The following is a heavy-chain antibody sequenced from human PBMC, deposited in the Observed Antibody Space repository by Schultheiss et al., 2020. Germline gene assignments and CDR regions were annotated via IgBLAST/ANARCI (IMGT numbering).Heavy chain of an antibody. CDR2: IYYSGST. CDR1: GGSFSGYY. D-gene: IGHD1-26*01. J-gene: IGHJ3*02. V-gene: IGHV4-34*01. Sequence: SETLSLTCAVYGGSFSGYYWGWIRQPPGKGLEWIGYIYYSGSTYYNPSLKSRVTISVDTSKNQFLLKLSSVTAADTAVYYCARVGATRRADAFDIWGQGTMVTVSS. CDR3: ARVGATRRADAFDI.